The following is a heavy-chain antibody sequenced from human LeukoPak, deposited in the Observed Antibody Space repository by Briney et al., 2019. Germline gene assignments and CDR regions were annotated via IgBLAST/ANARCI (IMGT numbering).Heavy chain of an antibody. CDR3: AKDMGHSGSYWDAFDI. Sequence: PGGSLRLSCAASGFTINNAWMSWVRQAPGKGLEWVANIKQDGSEKYYVDSVKGRFTISRDNAKNSLYLQMNSLRAEDMALYYCAKDMGHSGSYWDAFDIWGQGTMVTVSS. D-gene: IGHD1-26*01. CDR2: IKQDGSEK. J-gene: IGHJ3*02. V-gene: IGHV3-7*03. CDR1: GFTINNAW.